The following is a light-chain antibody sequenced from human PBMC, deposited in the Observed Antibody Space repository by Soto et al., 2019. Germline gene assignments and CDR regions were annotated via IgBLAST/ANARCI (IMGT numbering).Light chain of an antibody. J-gene: IGLJ2*01. V-gene: IGLV1-47*01. CDR2: KNT. CDR1: SSNIGTNY. Sequence: QSVLTQPPSASGTPGQRVTISCSGSSSNIGTNYVYWYQQLPGTAPKLLIYKNTQRPSGVPDRFSGSKSGTSASLAISGLRSEDEGDYYCAAWDNSLSAYVVFGGGTKLTVL. CDR3: AAWDNSLSAYVV.